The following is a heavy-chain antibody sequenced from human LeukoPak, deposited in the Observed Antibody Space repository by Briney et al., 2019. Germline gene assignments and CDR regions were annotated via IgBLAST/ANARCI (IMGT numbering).Heavy chain of an antibody. CDR1: GFTFSSYA. J-gene: IGHJ6*03. V-gene: IGHV3-23*01. CDR2: LSGSAGST. CDR3: ARPPYFDFWSGFYNDNYYYMEV. D-gene: IGHD3-3*01. Sequence: GGSLRLSCAASGFTFSSYAMSWVRQAPGKGLEWVSALSGSAGSTYYADSVTGRFTISRDNANNTLFLQMNSLRAEDTAVYYCARPPYFDFWSGFYNDNYYYMEVWGRGTPVTVSS.